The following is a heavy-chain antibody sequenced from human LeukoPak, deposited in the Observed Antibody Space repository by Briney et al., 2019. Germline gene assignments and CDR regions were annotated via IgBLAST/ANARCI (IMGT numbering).Heavy chain of an antibody. CDR1: GYTFTSYG. J-gene: IGHJ4*02. Sequence: GASVKVSCKASGYTFTSYGISWVRQAPGQGLEWMGWISAYNGNTNYAQKLQGRVTMTTDTSTSTAYMELRSLRSDDTAVYYCARDRPAYYYDSSGSITFDYWGQGTLVTVSS. CDR2: ISAYNGNT. V-gene: IGHV1-18*01. D-gene: IGHD3-22*01. CDR3: ARDRPAYYYDSSGSITFDY.